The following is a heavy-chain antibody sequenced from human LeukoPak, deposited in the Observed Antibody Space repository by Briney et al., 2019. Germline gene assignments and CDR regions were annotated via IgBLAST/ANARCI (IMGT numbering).Heavy chain of an antibody. CDR1: GYSISSGYY. Sequence: PSETLSLTCTVSGYSISSGYYWGWIRQPPGKGLEWIGSIYHSGSTYYNPSLKSRVTISVDTSKNQFSLKLSSVTAADTAVYYCARASHDFWSGSKQDYYYYYMVVWGKGTTVTVSS. CDR3: ARASHDFWSGSKQDYYYYYMVV. J-gene: IGHJ6*03. D-gene: IGHD3-3*01. V-gene: IGHV4-38-2*02. CDR2: IYHSGST.